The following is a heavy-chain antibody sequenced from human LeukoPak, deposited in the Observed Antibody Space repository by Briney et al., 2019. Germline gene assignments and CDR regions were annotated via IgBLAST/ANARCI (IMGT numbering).Heavy chain of an antibody. CDR2: INPSGGST. D-gene: IGHD6-13*01. J-gene: IGHJ6*03. CDR1: GYTFTSYY. V-gene: IGHV1-46*01. CDR3: ASSDSSSWYSNYYYYYMDV. Sequence: ASVKVSCKASGYTFTSYYMHWVRQAPGQGLEWMGIINPSGGSTSYAQKFQGRVTMTRDMSTSTVYMELSSLRSEDTAVYYCASSDSSSWYSNYYYYYMDVWGKGTTVTDSS.